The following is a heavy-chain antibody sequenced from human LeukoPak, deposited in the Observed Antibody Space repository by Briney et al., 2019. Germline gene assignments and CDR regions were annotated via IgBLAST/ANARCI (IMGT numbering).Heavy chain of an antibody. CDR2: IYYSGST. CDR3: ARDLGPSRGFDY. CDR1: AGSIIRFY. Sequence: PSETLSLTCAVSAGSIIRFYWSWLRQPPGKGLEWIGHIYYSGSTHYNPSLKTRVTISVDTSKNQFSLKLNSVTAADTAVYYCARDLGPSRGFDYWGQGTLVTVSS. J-gene: IGHJ4*02. D-gene: IGHD3-10*01. V-gene: IGHV4-59*01.